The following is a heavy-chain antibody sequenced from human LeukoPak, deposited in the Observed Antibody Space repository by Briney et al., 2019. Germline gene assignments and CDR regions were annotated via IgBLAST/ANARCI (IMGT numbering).Heavy chain of an antibody. CDR2: INHSGST. CDR1: GGSFSGYY. D-gene: IGHD5-12*01. J-gene: IGHJ4*02. CDR3: ARAGGVATIDY. V-gene: IGHV4-34*01. Sequence: SEPLSLTFAVYGGSFSGYYWSWIRPPPGKGLEWIGEINHSGSTNYNPSLKSRVTISVDTSKNQFSLKLSSLTAADTAVYYCARAGGVATIDYWGQGTLVTVSS.